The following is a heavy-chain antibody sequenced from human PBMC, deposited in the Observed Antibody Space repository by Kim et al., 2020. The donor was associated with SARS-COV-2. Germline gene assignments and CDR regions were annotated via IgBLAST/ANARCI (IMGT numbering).Heavy chain of an antibody. CDR2: INPNGGTT. V-gene: IGHV1-46*01. CDR3: ARDMKDIAMVVAATSPLFD. CDR1: GYSFTTYY. D-gene: IGHD2-15*01. Sequence: ASVKVSCKASGYSFTTYYIHWVRQAPGQGLEWMGIINPNGGTTRYAQNFQGRVTMTRDTSTSTVYMELNSLRSQDTAIYYCARDMKDIAMVVAATSPLFDWGQGTLVTVSS. J-gene: IGHJ4*02.